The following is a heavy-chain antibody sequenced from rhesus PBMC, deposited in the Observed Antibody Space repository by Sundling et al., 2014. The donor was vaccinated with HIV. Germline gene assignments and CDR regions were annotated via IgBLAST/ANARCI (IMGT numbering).Heavy chain of an antibody. CDR2: VYGSSGAN. CDR1: DYSIRSDHY. Sequence: QVQLQESGPGLLKPSETLSLTCAVSDYSIRSDHYWHWIRQPPGMGLEWIGSVYGSSGANYLSPSLNSRVTLSVDTSKNQFSLKLSSVTAADTAVYYCASEITANGALDFWGRGLRVTVSS. V-gene: IGHV4-99*02. CDR3: ASEITANGALDF. D-gene: IGHD1-26*01. J-gene: IGHJ3*01.